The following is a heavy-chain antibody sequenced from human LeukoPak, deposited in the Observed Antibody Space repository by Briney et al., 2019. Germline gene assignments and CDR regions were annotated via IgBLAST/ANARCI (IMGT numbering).Heavy chain of an antibody. Sequence: GGSLRLSCAPSGFTFSSYEMNWVRQAPGKGLEWVSYISTSGRTIYYPDSVKGRFTISRDNAKNSPYLQMNSLRAEDTAVYYCAGIGTPGGMDVWGQGATVTVSS. CDR3: AGIGTPGGMDV. V-gene: IGHV3-48*03. D-gene: IGHD1-1*01. CDR1: GFTFSSYE. J-gene: IGHJ6*02. CDR2: ISTSGRTI.